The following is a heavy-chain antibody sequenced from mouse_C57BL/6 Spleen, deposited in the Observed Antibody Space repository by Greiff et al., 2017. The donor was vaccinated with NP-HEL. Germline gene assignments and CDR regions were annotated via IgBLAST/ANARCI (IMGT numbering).Heavy chain of an antibody. J-gene: IGHJ3*01. V-gene: IGHV1-59*01. D-gene: IGHD1-1*01. CDR2: IDPSDSYT. CDR3: ARSNYYGSSYVFAY. Sequence: VQLQQPGAELVRPGTSVKLSCKASGYTFTSYWMHWVKQRPGQGLEWIGVIDPSDSYTNYNQKFKGKATLTVDTSSSTAYMQLSSLTSEDSAVYYGARSNYYGSSYVFAYWGQGTLVTVSA. CDR1: GYTFTSYW.